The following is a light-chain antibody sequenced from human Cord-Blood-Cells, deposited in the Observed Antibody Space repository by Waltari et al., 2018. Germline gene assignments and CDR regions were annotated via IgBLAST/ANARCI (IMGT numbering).Light chain of an antibody. J-gene: IGLJ1*01. V-gene: IGLV2-23*01. CDR2: EGS. CDR3: CSYAGSSTFV. CDR1: SVDVGSYNL. Sequence: QSALTQPASVSGSPGQSLTISCTGPSVDVGSYNLLSWSQQHPGKAPKLMIYEGSKRPSGVSNRFSGSKSGNTASLTISGLQAEDEADYYCCSYAGSSTFVFGTGTKVTVL.